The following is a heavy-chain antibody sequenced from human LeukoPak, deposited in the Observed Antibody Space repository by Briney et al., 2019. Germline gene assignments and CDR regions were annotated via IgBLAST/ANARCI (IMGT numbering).Heavy chain of an antibody. J-gene: IGHJ5*01. CDR3: VRGGTYWTVS. CDR2: IKPDGSEK. Sequence: PGGSLSLSCAASGFVFSASCMSWVRKAPGKGLEWVATIKPDGSEKYHVDSVSGRFTISRDNTNDSLFLQMNSLRVDDTAVYYCVRGGTYWTVSWGQGTLVNVS. CDR1: GFVFSASC. V-gene: IGHV3-7*01.